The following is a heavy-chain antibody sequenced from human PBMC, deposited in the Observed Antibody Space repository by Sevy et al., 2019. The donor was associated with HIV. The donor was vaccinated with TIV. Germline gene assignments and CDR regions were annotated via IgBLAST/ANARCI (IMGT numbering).Heavy chain of an antibody. V-gene: IGHV6-1*01. J-gene: IGHJ4*02. CDR1: GDTVSSDSAA. CDR3: ARDHNFVLDY. CDR2: TYYRSTWHK. D-gene: IGHD1-20*01. Sequence: SQTLSLTCALSGDTVSSDSAAWNWIRQSPARGLGWLGRTYYRSTWHKDYATSLNSRMAITPDTSKNQFSLQLNSVTPEDTAVYYCARDHNFVLDYWGQGIVVTVSS.